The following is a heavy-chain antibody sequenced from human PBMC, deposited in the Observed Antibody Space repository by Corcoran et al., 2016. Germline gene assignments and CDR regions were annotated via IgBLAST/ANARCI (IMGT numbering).Heavy chain of an antibody. CDR2: ISYDGSNK. J-gene: IGHJ4*02. CDR1: GFTFSSYG. Sequence: QVQLVESEGGVVQPGRSLRLSCAASGFTFSSYGMHWVRQAPGKGLEWVAVISYDGSNKYYADSVKGRFTISRDNSKNTLYRQMNSLRAEDTAVYYCAKCLEGEEEGRSGLDYWGPATLVTVSS. D-gene: IGHD3-3*01. V-gene: IGHV3-30*18. CDR3: AKCLEGEEEGRSGLDY.